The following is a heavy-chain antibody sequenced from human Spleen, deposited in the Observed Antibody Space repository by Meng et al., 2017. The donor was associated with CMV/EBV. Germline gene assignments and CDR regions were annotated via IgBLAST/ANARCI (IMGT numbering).Heavy chain of an antibody. Sequence: GESLKISCAASGFTFTNFYMSWIRLAPGKGLEWVSYISSSGRTIYYADSVRGRFTISRDNAKNSLYLQMNGLRAGDTAVYYCARWFWSGYYGMDVWGQGTTVTVSS. CDR3: ARWFWSGYYGMDV. CDR2: ISSSGRTI. D-gene: IGHD3-3*01. V-gene: IGHV3-11*04. J-gene: IGHJ6*02. CDR1: GFTFTNFY.